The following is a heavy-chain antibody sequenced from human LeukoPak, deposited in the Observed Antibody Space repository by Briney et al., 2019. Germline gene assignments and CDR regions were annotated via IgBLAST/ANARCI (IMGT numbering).Heavy chain of an antibody. CDR3: AKGIRFPPSGPFDY. CDR1: GFTFSSYA. D-gene: IGHD3-3*01. Sequence: SGGPLRLSCAASGFTFSSYAMSWVRQAPGKGLEWVSAISGSGGSTYYADSVKGRFTISRDNSKNTLYLQMNSLRAEDTAVYYCAKGIRFPPSGPFDYWGQGTLVTVSS. V-gene: IGHV3-23*01. J-gene: IGHJ4*02. CDR2: ISGSGGST.